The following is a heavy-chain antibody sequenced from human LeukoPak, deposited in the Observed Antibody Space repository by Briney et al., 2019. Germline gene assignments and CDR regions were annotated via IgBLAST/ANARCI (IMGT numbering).Heavy chain of an antibody. CDR1: GFTLSSYA. CDR2: ISYDGSNK. J-gene: IGHJ4*02. CDR3: ARPRGYSYGRFDY. D-gene: IGHD5-18*01. V-gene: IGHV3-30*03. Sequence: GGALRLSCAASGFTLSSYAMSWVRQAPGKGLEWVAVISYDGSNKYYADSVKGRFTISRDNSKNTLYLQMNSLRAEDTAVYYCARPRGYSYGRFDYWGQGTLVTVSS.